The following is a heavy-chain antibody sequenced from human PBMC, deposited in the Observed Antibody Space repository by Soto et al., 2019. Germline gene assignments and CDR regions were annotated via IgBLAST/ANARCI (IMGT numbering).Heavy chain of an antibody. Sequence: QVQLVQSGAEVKKPGASVKVSCKASGYTFTGYYMLWVRQAPGQGLEWMGWINPNSGGTNYAQKFQDRVTMTRDTSISTAYMELSSLRSDDTAVYYCARQLAYCGGDCYTEPIDYWGQGTLVTVSS. CDR1: GYTFTGYY. D-gene: IGHD2-21*02. J-gene: IGHJ4*02. V-gene: IGHV1-2*02. CDR2: INPNSGGT. CDR3: ARQLAYCGGDCYTEPIDY.